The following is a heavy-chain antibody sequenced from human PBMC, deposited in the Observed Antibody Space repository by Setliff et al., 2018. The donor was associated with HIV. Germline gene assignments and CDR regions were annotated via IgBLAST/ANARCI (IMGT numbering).Heavy chain of an antibody. J-gene: IGHJ4*02. CDR1: GGSFSDYY. CDR3: ARRRYCSVGYPLGGNFDS. V-gene: IGHV4-34*01. Sequence: SETLSLTCAVYGGSFSDYYWSWIRQPPGKGLEWIGEIYHSGSTIYNPSLKSRVTIAVDPSKNQFSLKLSSVTAADTAVYYCARRRYCSVGYPLGGNFDSWGQGTLVTVSS. CDR2: IYHSGST. D-gene: IGHD2-15*01.